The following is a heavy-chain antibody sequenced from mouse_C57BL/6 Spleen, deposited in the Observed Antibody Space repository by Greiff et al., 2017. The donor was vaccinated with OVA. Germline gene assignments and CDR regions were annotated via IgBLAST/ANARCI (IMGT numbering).Heavy chain of an antibody. J-gene: IGHJ1*03. Sequence: PLPHPVSFLFTPVASVPLSCTSSGSPFTSYWMHWVQQRPGRGLEWIGRIDPNSGGTKYNEKFKSKATLTVATPSSTAYMQLSSLTSEDSAVYYWERHNYGSSYDWYFDVWGTGTTVTVSS. D-gene: IGHD1-1*01. CDR3: ERHNYGSSYDWYFDV. CDR2: IDPNSGGT. V-gene: IGHV1-72*01. CDR1: GSPFTSYW.